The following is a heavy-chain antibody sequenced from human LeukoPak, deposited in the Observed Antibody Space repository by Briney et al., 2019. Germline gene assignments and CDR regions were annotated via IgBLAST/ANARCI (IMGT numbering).Heavy chain of an antibody. J-gene: IGHJ4*02. D-gene: IGHD4-17*01. CDR3: AKAATVSAPSDPTTYYFDY. CDR1: GFTFSSYA. Sequence: GGSLRLSCAASGFTFSSYAMSWVRQAPGKGREWVSAISGSGGSTYYADSVKGRFTISRDNSKNTLYLQMNSLRAEDTAVYYCAKAATVSAPSDPTTYYFDYWGQGTLVTVSS. V-gene: IGHV3-23*01. CDR2: ISGSGGST.